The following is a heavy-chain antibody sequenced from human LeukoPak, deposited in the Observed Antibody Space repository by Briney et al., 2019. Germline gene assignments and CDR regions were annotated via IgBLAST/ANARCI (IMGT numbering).Heavy chain of an antibody. V-gene: IGHV3-21*01. D-gene: IGHD2-15*01. Sequence: PGGSLRLSCAASGFTFSTYSMNWVRQAPGKGLEWVSSISSSSSYIYYADSVKGRFTISRDNAKNSLYLQMNSLRAEDTAVYFCARDRGSDDPIDCWGQGTLVTVSS. CDR2: ISSSSSYI. CDR3: ARDRGSDDPIDC. J-gene: IGHJ4*02. CDR1: GFTFSTYS.